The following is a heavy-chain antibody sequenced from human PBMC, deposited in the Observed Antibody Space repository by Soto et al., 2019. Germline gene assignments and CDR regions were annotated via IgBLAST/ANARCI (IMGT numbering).Heavy chain of an antibody. V-gene: IGHV1-69*06. CDR2: IIPMFGTT. J-gene: IGHJ6*02. CDR1: GGTFNSYA. D-gene: IGHD1-26*01. Sequence: QVQLVQSGAEVKRPGSSVKVSCKASGGTFNSYAVSWVRQAPGQGLEWIGGIIPMFGTTKYAQKFQGRVTITADKSTSTAYMASSSLKSEDMAIFYCARARSNYAFNYALDVWGQGTAVIVSS. CDR3: ARARSNYAFNYALDV.